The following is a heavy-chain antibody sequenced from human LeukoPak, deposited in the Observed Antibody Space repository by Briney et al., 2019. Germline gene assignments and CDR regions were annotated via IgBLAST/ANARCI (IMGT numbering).Heavy chain of an antibody. V-gene: IGHV3-48*04. D-gene: IGHD4-17*01. J-gene: IGHJ4*02. CDR3: ARASPMTTVTTFNDY. CDR2: MSTSGSI. CDR1: GFTLSSYT. Sequence: GGSLRLSCAASGFTLSSYTMNWVRQAPGKGLEWVSYMSTSGSISYTDSVKGRFTISRDNAKNSLFLQMNSLRAEDTAVYYCARASPMTTVTTFNDYWGQGTLVTVSS.